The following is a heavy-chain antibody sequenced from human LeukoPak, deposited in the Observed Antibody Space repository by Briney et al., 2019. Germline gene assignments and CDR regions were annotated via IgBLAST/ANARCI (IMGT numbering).Heavy chain of an antibody. CDR3: ARGSYGDY. J-gene: IGHJ4*02. D-gene: IGHD1-26*01. V-gene: IGHV1-18*01. CDR2: VSTYNGNT. CDR1: GYTFTTYG. Sequence: ASVKVSCKASGYTFTTYGVSWVRQAPGQGLEWMGWVSTYNGNTNYAQNLQGRVTMTTDTSTSTAYMELRSLRSDDTAVYYCARGSYGDYWGQGTLVTVSS.